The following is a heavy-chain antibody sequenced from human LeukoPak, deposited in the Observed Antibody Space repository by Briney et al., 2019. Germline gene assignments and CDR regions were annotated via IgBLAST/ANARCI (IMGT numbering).Heavy chain of an antibody. J-gene: IGHJ6*03. Sequence: GGSLRLSCAASGFTFSSYGMNWVRLAPGQGLEWISSISGSGGSTYHADSVKGRFTISSDNSNNTLYLQMNSLRADDTAVYYCAKGGAVSSKSITMVRGTRRYNYYMDVWGKGTTVTTSS. D-gene: IGHD3-10*01. CDR2: ISGSGGST. CDR3: AKGGAVSSKSITMVRGTRRYNYYMDV. V-gene: IGHV3-23*01. CDR1: GFTFSSYG.